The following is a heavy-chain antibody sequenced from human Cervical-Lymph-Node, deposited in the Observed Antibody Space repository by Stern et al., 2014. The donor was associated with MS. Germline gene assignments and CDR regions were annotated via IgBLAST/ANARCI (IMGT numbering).Heavy chain of an antibody. D-gene: IGHD2-15*01. CDR1: GYTFTSYG. J-gene: IGHJ4*02. Sequence: QVQLVQSGAEVKKPGASVKVSCKASGYTFTSYGISWVRQAPGQGLEWMGWISAYNGNTNYAQKLQGRVTMTTDTTTSTAYMELRSLRSDDTAVYYCARDGVVVVVAATRGLDYWGQGTLVTVSS. CDR2: ISAYNGNT. CDR3: ARDGVVVVVAATRGLDY. V-gene: IGHV1-18*01.